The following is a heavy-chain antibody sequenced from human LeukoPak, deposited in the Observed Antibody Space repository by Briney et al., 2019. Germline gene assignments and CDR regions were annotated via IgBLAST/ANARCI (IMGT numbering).Heavy chain of an antibody. CDR1: GFTVSSNY. V-gene: IGHV3-66*01. D-gene: IGHD3-10*01. CDR3: ARDLVVRGAATHWYFDL. Sequence: GGSLRLSCAASGFTVSSNYMSWVRQAPGKGLEWVSVIYSGGRTYYADSVKGRFTISRDNSKNTLYLQMNSLRAEDTAVYYCARDLVVRGAATHWYFDLWGRGTLVTVSS. J-gene: IGHJ2*01. CDR2: IYSGGRT.